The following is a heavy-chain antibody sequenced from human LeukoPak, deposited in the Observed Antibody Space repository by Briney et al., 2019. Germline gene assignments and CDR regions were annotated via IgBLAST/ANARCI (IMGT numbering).Heavy chain of an antibody. J-gene: IGHJ6*02. V-gene: IGHV4-34*01. CDR1: GGSISSYY. D-gene: IGHD3-3*01. Sequence: SETLSLTCTVSGGSISSYYWSWIRQPPGKGLEWIGEINHSGSTNYNPSLKSRVTISVDTSKNQFSLKLSSVTAADTAVYYCAIPRGGYYRNYYGMDVWGQGTTVTVPS. CDR3: AIPRGGYYRNYYGMDV. CDR2: INHSGST.